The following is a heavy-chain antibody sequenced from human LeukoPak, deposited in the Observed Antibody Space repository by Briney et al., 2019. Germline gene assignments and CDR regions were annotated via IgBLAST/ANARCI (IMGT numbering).Heavy chain of an antibody. J-gene: IGHJ6*04. V-gene: IGHV3-43D*03. Sequence: PGGSLRLSCAASGFTFDDYAMHWVRQAPGKGLEWVSLIIWDGGSTYYADSVKGRFTISRDNSKKSLYLQINSLRAENTALYYSAKGTWSIMDKYPDVWGKGTTVTVSS. CDR1: GFTFDDYA. D-gene: IGHD2-2*01. CDR3: AKGTWSIMDKYPDV. CDR2: IIWDGGST.